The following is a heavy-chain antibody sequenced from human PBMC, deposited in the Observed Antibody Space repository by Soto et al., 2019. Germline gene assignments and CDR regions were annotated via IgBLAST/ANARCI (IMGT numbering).Heavy chain of an antibody. CDR1: GGSISSYY. D-gene: IGHD1-26*01. J-gene: IGHJ6*02. V-gene: IGHV4-59*01. CDR2: IYYSGST. Sequence: TLSLTCTVSGGSISSYYWSWIRQPPGKGLERIGYIYYSGSTNYNPSLKSRVTISVDTSKNQFSLKLSSVTAADTAVYYCARVPFGTSGSYYDNYYYGMDVWGQGTTVTVSS. CDR3: ARVPFGTSGSYYDNYYYGMDV.